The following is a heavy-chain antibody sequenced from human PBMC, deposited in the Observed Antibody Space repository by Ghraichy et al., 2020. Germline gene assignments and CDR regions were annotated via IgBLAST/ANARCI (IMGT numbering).Heavy chain of an antibody. Sequence: GVLNISCAASGFTFSSYAMSWVRQAPGKGLEWFSAISGSGGSTYYADSVKARFTISRDNSKNTLYLQMNSLRAEDTAVYYCAKVTRKSSTSCYENWGQGTLVTVSS. CDR2: ISGSGGST. J-gene: IGHJ4*02. D-gene: IGHD2-2*01. V-gene: IGHV3-23*01. CDR3: AKVTRKSSTSCYEN. CDR1: GFTFSSYA.